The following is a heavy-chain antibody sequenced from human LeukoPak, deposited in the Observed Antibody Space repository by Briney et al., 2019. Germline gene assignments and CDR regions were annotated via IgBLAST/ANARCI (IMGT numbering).Heavy chain of an antibody. J-gene: IGHJ5*02. CDR1: GFTFSSYA. CDR2: ISGSGGNT. Sequence: GGSLRLSCAASGFTFSSYAMSWVRQAPGKGLEWVSAISGSGGNTYYADSVKGRFTISRDNSKNTLYLQMNSLRAEDTAVYYCARGYQLLNWFDPWGQGTLVTVSS. D-gene: IGHD2-2*01. CDR3: ARGYQLLNWFDP. V-gene: IGHV3-23*01.